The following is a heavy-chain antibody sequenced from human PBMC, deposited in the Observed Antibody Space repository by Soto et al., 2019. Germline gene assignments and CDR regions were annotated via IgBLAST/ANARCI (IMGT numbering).Heavy chain of an antibody. CDR1: GFTFSSFN. CDR2: VTSGGGTI. V-gene: IGHV3-48*01. CDR3: ARRLGYCSGGSCPTDY. J-gene: IGHJ4*02. Sequence: EVQLVESGGGLVQPGGSLRLSCAASGFTFSSFNMNWVRQAPGKGLEWVSFVTSGGGTIYYADSVKGRFTISRGNAKDSLYLQMNSLRAEDTAVYYSARRLGYCSGGSCPTDYWGQGTLVTVSS. D-gene: IGHD2-15*01.